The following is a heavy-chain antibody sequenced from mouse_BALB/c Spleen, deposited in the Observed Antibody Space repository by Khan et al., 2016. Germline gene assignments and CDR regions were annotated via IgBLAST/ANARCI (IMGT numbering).Heavy chain of an antibody. J-gene: IGHJ4*01. CDR3: ARRDDGGGAMDH. Sequence: QVQLKQSGPGLVAPSQSLSITCTVSGFSLTSYGVHWVRQPPGKGLEWLVVIWSDGSTTYNSALKSRLSISKDNSKSQVFLKMNSLQTDDTAMYYCARRDDGGGAMDHWGQGTSVTVSS. D-gene: IGHD2-3*01. V-gene: IGHV2-6*02. CDR2: IWSDGST. CDR1: GFSLTSYG.